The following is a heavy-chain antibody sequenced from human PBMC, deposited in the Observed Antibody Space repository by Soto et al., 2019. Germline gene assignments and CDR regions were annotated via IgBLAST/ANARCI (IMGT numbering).Heavy chain of an antibody. CDR1: GGSVSSNSDY. D-gene: IGHD3-22*01. V-gene: IGHV4-61*01. CDR2: IYYSGNT. J-gene: IGHJ5*02. Sequence: SETLSLTCPVSGGSVSSNSDYWSWFRQPPGKGLEWIGYIYYSGNTNYNPSLKSRVTISVDTSKNQFSLRVNSVTAADTAVYYCARDYYDSVGTHWVDPWGQGTLVTVSS. CDR3: ARDYYDSVGTHWVDP.